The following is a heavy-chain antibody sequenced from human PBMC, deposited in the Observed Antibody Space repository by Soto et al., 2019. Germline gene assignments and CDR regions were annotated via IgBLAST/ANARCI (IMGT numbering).Heavy chain of an antibody. Sequence: QVQLVQSGAEVKKPGTSVKVSCQASGYTFKNFAMNWVRQAPGQGLEWMGWISAYNVNTNFAQKFQGRVTMTTDTSTNTAYMELGRLTSADTAIYYCASDRSVAGTPGDFDAWGQGSLVTVSS. CDR2: ISAYNVNT. CDR3: ASDRSVAGTPGDFDA. J-gene: IGHJ5*02. D-gene: IGHD6-19*01. CDR1: GYTFKNFA. V-gene: IGHV1-18*01.